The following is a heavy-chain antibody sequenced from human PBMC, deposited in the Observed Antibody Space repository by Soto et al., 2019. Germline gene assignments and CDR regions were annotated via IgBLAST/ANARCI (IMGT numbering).Heavy chain of an antibody. Sequence: SETLSLTCTVSGGSISSYYWSWIRQPPGKGLEWIGYIYYSGSTNYNPSLKSRVTISVDTSKNQFSLKLSSVTAADTAVYYCARARDFDWHGHEDWGQGTPVA. CDR1: GGSISSYY. J-gene: IGHJ4*02. CDR2: IYYSGST. D-gene: IGHD3-9*01. CDR3: ARARDFDWHGHED. V-gene: IGHV4-59*01.